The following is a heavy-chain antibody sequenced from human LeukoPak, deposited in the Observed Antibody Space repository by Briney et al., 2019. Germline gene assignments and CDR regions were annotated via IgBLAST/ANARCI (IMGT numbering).Heavy chain of an antibody. CDR2: INPSGGST. V-gene: IGHV1-46*01. Sequence: GASVKVSCKASGYTFTSYYMHWVRQAPGQGLEWMGIINPSGGSTSYAQKFQGRVTMTRDTSTSTVYMELSSLRSEDTAVYYCARCGSGGVLTNWFDPWGQGTLVTVSS. D-gene: IGHD3-10*01. CDR3: ARCGSGGVLTNWFDP. J-gene: IGHJ5*02. CDR1: GYTFTSYY.